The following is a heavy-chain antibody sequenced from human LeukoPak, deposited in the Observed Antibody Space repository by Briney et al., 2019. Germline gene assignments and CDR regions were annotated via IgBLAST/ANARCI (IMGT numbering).Heavy chain of an antibody. V-gene: IGHV4-38-2*02. CDR3: ARVRRRFGDDAFDI. CDR2: IYHSGST. Sequence: SETLSLTCTVSGYSISSGYYWGWIRQPPGKGLEWIGSIYHSGSTYYNPSLKSRVTISVDTSKNQFSLKLSSVTAADTAVYYCARVRRRFGDDAFDIWGQGTMVTVSS. CDR1: GYSISSGYY. J-gene: IGHJ3*02. D-gene: IGHD3-10*01.